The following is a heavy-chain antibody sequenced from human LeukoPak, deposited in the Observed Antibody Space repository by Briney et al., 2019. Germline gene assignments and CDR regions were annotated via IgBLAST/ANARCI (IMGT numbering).Heavy chain of an antibody. J-gene: IGHJ4*02. CDR3: ARGMYSGSYFRYEF. CDR2: ISVYNGDT. CDR1: GYTFTDNV. V-gene: IGHV1-18*01. Sequence: GASVKASCKTSGYTFTDNVITWVRQAPGQGLEWMGWISVYNGDTNYAQTLQARVRMTADTSTSTAYMELRSLRSDDTAIYYCARGMYSGSYFRYEFWGQGTVVTVSS. D-gene: IGHD1-26*01.